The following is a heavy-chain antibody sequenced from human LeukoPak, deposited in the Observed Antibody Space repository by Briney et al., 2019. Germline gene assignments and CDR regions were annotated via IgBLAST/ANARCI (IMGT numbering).Heavy chain of an antibody. CDR2: ISTSGSTI. CDR3: ARENIVVGEVDY. CDR1: GFAFSSYE. D-gene: IGHD1-26*01. Sequence: GGSLRLSCAASGFAFSSYEMNWVRQAPGKGLEWVSYISTSGSTIYYADSVKGRFTISRDNAKNSLYLQMNSLRAEDTAVYYCARENIVVGEVDYWGQGTLVTVSS. V-gene: IGHV3-48*03. J-gene: IGHJ4*02.